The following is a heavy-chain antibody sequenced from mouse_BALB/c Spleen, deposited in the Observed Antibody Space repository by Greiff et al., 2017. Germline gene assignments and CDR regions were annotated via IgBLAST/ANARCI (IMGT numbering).Heavy chain of an antibody. V-gene: IGHV1-9*01. D-gene: IGHD2-14*01. Sequence: QVQLQQSGAELMKPGASVKISCKATGYTFSSYWIEWVKQRPGHGLEWIGEILPGSGSTNYNEKFKGKATFTADTSSNTAYMQLSSLTSEDSAVYYCARGGVRGPSWFAYWGQGTLVTVSA. CDR3: ARGGVRGPSWFAY. CDR1: GYTFSSYW. J-gene: IGHJ3*01. CDR2: ILPGSGST.